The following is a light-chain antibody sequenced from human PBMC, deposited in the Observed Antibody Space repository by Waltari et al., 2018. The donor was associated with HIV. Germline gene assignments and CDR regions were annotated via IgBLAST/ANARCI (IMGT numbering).Light chain of an antibody. V-gene: IGLV4-69*01. CDR2: LNSDGSH. CDR3: QTWGTGMV. Sequence: QLVLTQSPSASASLGASVKLTCTLSSGHSSYAIAWHQQQPEKGPRYLMKLNSDGSHSKGDGIPGRCSASSSGAERYLTISSRQSDDEADYYCQTWGTGMVFGGGTKLTVL. CDR1: SGHSSYA. J-gene: IGLJ2*01.